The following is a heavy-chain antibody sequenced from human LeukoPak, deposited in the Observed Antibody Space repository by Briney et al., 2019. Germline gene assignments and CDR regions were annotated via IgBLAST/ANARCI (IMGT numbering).Heavy chain of an antibody. CDR1: GGTFSSYA. Sequence: SVKVSCKASGGTFSSYAISWVRQAPGQGLEWMGGIIPIFGTANYAQKFQGRVTITADESTSTAYMELSSLRSEDTAVYYCARDLRYCSSTSCYGDYYYYGMDVWGQGTTVTVSS. J-gene: IGHJ6*02. V-gene: IGHV1-69*13. CDR3: ARDLRYCSSTSCYGDYYYYGMDV. D-gene: IGHD2-2*01. CDR2: IIPIFGTA.